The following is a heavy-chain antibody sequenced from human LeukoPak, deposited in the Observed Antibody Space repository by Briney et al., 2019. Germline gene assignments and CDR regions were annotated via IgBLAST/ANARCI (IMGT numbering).Heavy chain of an antibody. CDR1: GYSISSGHY. D-gene: IGHD6-13*01. V-gene: IGHV4-38-2*02. Sequence: SETLSLTCTVSGYSISSGHYWGWIRQPPGKGLEWIGSIYHSGSTYYNPSLKSRVTISVDTSKNQFSLKLSSVTAADTAVYYCARSSSWYKYFQHWGQGTLVTVSS. CDR2: IYHSGST. CDR3: ARSSSWYKYFQH. J-gene: IGHJ1*01.